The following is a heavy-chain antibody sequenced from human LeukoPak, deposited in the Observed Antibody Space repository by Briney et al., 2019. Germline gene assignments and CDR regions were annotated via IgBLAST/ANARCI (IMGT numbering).Heavy chain of an antibody. Sequence: PGRSLRLSCAASGFTFDDYAMHWVRQAPGKGLEWVSGISWNSGSIGYADSVKGRFTISRDNAKNSLYLQMNSLRAEDTALYYCAKSWLASQYYYYGMDVWGQGTMVTVSS. CDR1: GFTFDDYA. V-gene: IGHV3-9*01. D-gene: IGHD3-22*01. CDR2: ISWNSGSI. CDR3: AKSWLASQYYYYGMDV. J-gene: IGHJ6*02.